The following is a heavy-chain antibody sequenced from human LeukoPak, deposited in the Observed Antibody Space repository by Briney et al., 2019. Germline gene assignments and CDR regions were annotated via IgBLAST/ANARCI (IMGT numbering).Heavy chain of an antibody. Sequence: PSETLSLTCTVSGGSISSYYWSWIRQPPGKGLEWIGYIYYSGSTNYNPSLKSRVIISVDTSKNQFSLKLSSVTAADTAVYYCARQTGSGWSRSYSYYGMAVWGQGTTVTVSS. CDR3: ARQTGSGWSRSYSYYGMAV. CDR2: IYYSGST. V-gene: IGHV4-59*08. D-gene: IGHD6-19*01. CDR1: GGSISSYY. J-gene: IGHJ6*02.